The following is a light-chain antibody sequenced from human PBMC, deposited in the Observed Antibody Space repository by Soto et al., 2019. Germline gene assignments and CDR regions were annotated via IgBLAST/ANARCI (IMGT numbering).Light chain of an antibody. CDR2: AAS. CDR1: QVMSSY. V-gene: IGKV1-9*01. Sequence: DIPLTQSPSFLSASVGDSVTITCRASQVMSSYLAWYQQKPGKAPKLLIYAASTLQSGVPSRFSGSGSGTDFPLTISSLQPEDFATYYCQQLNSYSTFGQGTRLEMK. J-gene: IGKJ5*01. CDR3: QQLNSYST.